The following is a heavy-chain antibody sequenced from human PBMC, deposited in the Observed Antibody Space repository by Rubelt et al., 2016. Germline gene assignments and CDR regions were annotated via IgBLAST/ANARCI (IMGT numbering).Heavy chain of an antibody. J-gene: IGHJ4*02. Sequence: QVQLVQSGAEVKKPGSSVKVSCKASGGTFSSYAISWVRQAPGQGLEWMGGIIPIFGTANYAQKFQGRVTIAADESTGTACMELSSLRSEDTAVYYCASVDNRVAAWKGYYFDYWGQGTLVTVSS. CDR1: GGTFSSYA. CDR2: IIPIFGTA. V-gene: IGHV1-69*01. D-gene: IGHD2-15*01. CDR3: ASVDNRVAAWKGYYFDY.